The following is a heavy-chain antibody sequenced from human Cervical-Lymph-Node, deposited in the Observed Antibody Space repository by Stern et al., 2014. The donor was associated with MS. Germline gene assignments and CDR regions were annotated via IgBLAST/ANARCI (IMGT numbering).Heavy chain of an antibody. CDR1: GGSFSGYY. V-gene: IGHV4-34*01. D-gene: IGHD4-17*01. CDR3: ARYTVRDWFDP. Sequence: VQLVQWGAGLLKPSETLSLTCAVYGGSFSGYYWSWIRQSPGKGLEWIGEINHSGNTNYNPSLNRRVTISADPYRGQFSLKLGSVTAADTAVYYCARYTVRDWFDPWGQGTLVIVSS. CDR2: INHSGNT. J-gene: IGHJ5*02.